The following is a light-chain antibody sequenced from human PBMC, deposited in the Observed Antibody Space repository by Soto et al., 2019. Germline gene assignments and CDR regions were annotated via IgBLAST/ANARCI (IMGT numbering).Light chain of an antibody. CDR1: QGIGSY. CDR3: QQNYSTPLA. Sequence: DIQMTQSPSSVSASTGDRVTITCRASQGIGSYLAWYQQKPGKAPNLLIYAASTLESGVPSRFSGSGSGTDFTLTISSLQLEDFATYYCQQNYSTPLAFGGGTKVDIK. J-gene: IGKJ4*01. CDR2: AAS. V-gene: IGKV1-39*01.